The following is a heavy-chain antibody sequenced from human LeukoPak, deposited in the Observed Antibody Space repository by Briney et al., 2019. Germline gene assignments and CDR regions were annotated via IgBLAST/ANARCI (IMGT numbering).Heavy chain of an antibody. CDR3: AREEFPIATTLFAAFDY. CDR1: GFTFSSHS. CDR2: ISSSSGYI. V-gene: IGHV3-21*01. Sequence: GGSLRLSCAASGFTFSSHSMTWVRQAPGKGLQWVSSISSSSGYIYYADSVRGRFTISRDNAKNSLYLQMNGLRVEDTAVYYCAREEFPIATTLFAAFDYWGQGVLVTVSS. D-gene: IGHD3-3*01. J-gene: IGHJ4*02.